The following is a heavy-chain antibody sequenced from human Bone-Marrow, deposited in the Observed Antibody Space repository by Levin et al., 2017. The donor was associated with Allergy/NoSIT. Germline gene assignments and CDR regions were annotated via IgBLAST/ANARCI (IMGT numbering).Heavy chain of an antibody. CDR3: AKETTAFGVLKDGMAV. CDR2: ISWDGGTT. CDR1: GVTFDDYN. V-gene: IGHV3-43*01. J-gene: IGHJ6*02. Sequence: GGSLRLSCVGSGVTFDDYNMHWVRQRPGRGLEWVSLISWDGGTTSYADSVKGRFTVSRDKSKNSLYLQMDSLRREDSAFYYCAKETTAFGVLKDGMAVWGQGTTVTVSS. D-gene: IGHD3-3*01.